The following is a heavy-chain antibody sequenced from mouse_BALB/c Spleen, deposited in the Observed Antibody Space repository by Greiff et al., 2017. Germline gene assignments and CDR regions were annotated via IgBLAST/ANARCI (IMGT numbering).Heavy chain of an antibody. Sequence: EVKVVESGGDLVKPGGSLKLSCAASGFTFSSYGMSWVRQTPDKRLEWVATISSGGSYTYYPDSVKGRFTISRDNAKNTLYLQMSSLKSEDTAMYYCASPTGAYFDVWGAGTTVTVSS. CDR3: ASPTGAYFDV. CDR2: ISSGGSYT. V-gene: IGHV5-6*01. D-gene: IGHD2-10*01. CDR1: GFTFSSYG. J-gene: IGHJ1*01.